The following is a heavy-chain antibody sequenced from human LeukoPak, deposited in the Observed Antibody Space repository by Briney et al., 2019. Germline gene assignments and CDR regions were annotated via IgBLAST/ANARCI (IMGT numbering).Heavy chain of an antibody. D-gene: IGHD6-13*01. CDR2: ISWNSGGI. CDR3: AKGRDSSNWYPLDY. V-gene: IGHV3-9*01. Sequence: GGSLRLSCAASGFTFDDYAMHWVRHAPGKGLEWVSGISWNSGGIAYADSVKGRFTISRDNAKNALYLQMNSLRADDTALYYCAKGRDSSNWYPLDYWGQGTLVTVSS. CDR1: GFTFDDYA. J-gene: IGHJ4*02.